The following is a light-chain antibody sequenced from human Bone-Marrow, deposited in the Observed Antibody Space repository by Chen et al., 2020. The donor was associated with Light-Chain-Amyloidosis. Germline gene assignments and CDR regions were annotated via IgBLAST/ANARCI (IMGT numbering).Light chain of an antibody. J-gene: IGLJ3*02. V-gene: IGLV3-21*02. CDR1: NIGSTS. Sequence: SYLLTQPSSVSVAPGQTAPIACGGNNIGSTSVHWYQQTPGQAPLLVVYDDSDRPSGIPERLSGSNSGNTATLTSSRVEAGDEADYYCQVWDRSSDRPVFGGGTKLTVL. CDR2: DDS. CDR3: QVWDRSSDRPV.